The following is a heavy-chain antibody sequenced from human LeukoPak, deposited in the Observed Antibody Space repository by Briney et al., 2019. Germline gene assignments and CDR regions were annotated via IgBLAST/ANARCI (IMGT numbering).Heavy chain of an antibody. J-gene: IGHJ4*02. CDR3: AARPVLRFLVSFDY. Sequence: QTGGSLRLSCAASGFIFENYWMNWVRQAPGKGLEWVSAISGSGGSTYYADSVKGRFTISRDNSKNTLYLQMNSLRAEDTAVYYCAARPVLRFLVSFDYWGQGTLVTVSS. CDR2: ISGSGGST. CDR1: GFIFENYW. D-gene: IGHD3-3*01. V-gene: IGHV3-23*01.